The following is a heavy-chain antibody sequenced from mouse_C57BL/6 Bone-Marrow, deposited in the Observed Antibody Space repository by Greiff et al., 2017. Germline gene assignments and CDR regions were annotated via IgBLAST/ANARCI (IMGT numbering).Heavy chain of an antibody. V-gene: IGHV1-55*01. D-gene: IGHD1-1*01. J-gene: IGHJ3*01. CDR3: ARSIYYYGSSFAY. Sequence: VQLQQPGAELVKPGASVKMSCKASGYTFTSYWITWVKQRPGQGLEWIGDIYPGSGSTNYNEKFKSKATLPVDTSSSTAYMQLSSLTSEDSAVYYCARSIYYYGSSFAYWGQGTLVTVSA. CDR1: GYTFTSYW. CDR2: IYPGSGST.